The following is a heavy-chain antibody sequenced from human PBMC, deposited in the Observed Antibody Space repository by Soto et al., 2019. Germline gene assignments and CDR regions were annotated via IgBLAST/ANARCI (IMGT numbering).Heavy chain of an antibody. CDR2: IIPILGIA. Sequence: ASVKVSCKASGGTFSSYTISWVRQAPGQGLEWMGRIIPILGIANYAQKFQGRVTITADKSTSTAYMELSSLRSEDTAVYYCARSAIVATTHYYYYYMDVWGKGTTVTV. V-gene: IGHV1-69*02. D-gene: IGHD5-12*01. CDR3: ARSAIVATTHYYYYYMDV. CDR1: GGTFSSYT. J-gene: IGHJ6*03.